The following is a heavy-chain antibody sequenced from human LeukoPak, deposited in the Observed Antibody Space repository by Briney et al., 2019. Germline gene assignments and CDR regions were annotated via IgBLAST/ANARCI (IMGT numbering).Heavy chain of an antibody. CDR1: GGSLSGYY. CDR3: ARDNVLTGYFHDFDI. D-gene: IGHD3-9*01. V-gene: IGHV4-59*01. J-gene: IGHJ3*02. CDR2: IYYSGST. Sequence: SETLSLTRSVSGGSLSGYYWSWIRQPPGKGLEWIGYIYYSGSTYYNPSLKSRVTISVDTFKNQFSLKLTSVTAADTAVYYCARDNVLTGYFHDFDIWGQGTMVTVSS.